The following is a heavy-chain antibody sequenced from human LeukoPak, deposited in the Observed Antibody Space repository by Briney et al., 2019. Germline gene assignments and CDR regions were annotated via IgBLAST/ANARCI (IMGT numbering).Heavy chain of an antibody. J-gene: IGHJ4*02. D-gene: IGHD5-12*01. Sequence: PGWSLRLSCAASGFAFSDYWMTWVRQAPGKGLEWVAHINQDGGKEHYMDSVKARFTISRDNAKNSLSLQMNSLRAEDTAVYYCVRDGGVSGYDLLDYWGQGTLVTVSS. CDR1: GFAFSDYW. CDR2: INQDGGKE. CDR3: VRDGGVSGYDLLDY. V-gene: IGHV3-7*01.